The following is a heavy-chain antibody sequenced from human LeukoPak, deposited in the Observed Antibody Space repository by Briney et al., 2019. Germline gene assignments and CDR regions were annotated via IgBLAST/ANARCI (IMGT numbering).Heavy chain of an antibody. CDR2: IRSKANSYAT. Sequence: GGSLRLSCAASGFTFSGSAMHWVRQASGKGLEWAGRIRSKANSYATAYAASVKGRFTISRDDSKNTAYLQMNSLKTEDTAVYYCTRPRYSSTNLLGYWGQGTLVTVSS. CDR3: TRPRYSSTNLLGY. J-gene: IGHJ4*02. CDR1: GFTFSGSA. V-gene: IGHV3-73*01. D-gene: IGHD6-13*01.